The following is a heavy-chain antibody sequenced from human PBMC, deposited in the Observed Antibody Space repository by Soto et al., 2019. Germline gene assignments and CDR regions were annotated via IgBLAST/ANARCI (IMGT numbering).Heavy chain of an antibody. CDR2: IWYDGSNK. D-gene: IGHD3-10*01. Sequence: PGGSLRLSCAASGFTFSSYGMHWVRQAPGKGLEWVAVIWYDGSNKYYADSVKGRFTISRDNSKNTLYLQMNSLRAEDTAVYYCAREKSPYGSGSFDYWGQGTLVTVSS. CDR3: AREKSPYGSGSFDY. V-gene: IGHV3-33*01. J-gene: IGHJ4*02. CDR1: GFTFSSYG.